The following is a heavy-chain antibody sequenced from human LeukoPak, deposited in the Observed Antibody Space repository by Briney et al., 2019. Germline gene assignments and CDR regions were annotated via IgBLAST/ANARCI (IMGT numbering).Heavy chain of an antibody. V-gene: IGHV3-23*01. J-gene: IGHJ6*03. CDR2: ISGSGGST. CDR1: GFTFNSYA. Sequence: PGGSLRLSCAASGFTFNSYAMTRVRQAPGKGLEWVSSISGSGGSTYYADSVKGRFTISRDNSKNTLYLQMNSLRAEDTAVYYCASRQNTIYYMDIWGKGTTVTVSS. D-gene: IGHD3-3*01. CDR3: ASRQNTIYYMDI.